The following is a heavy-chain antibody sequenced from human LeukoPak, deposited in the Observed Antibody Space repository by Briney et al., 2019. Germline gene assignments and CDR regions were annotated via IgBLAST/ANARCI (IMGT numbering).Heavy chain of an antibody. D-gene: IGHD3-10*01. CDR1: GYTFTGHF. Sequence: ASVKVSCKASGYTFTGHFIHWVRQAPGQGLEWMGWFNPKSGYTNYAQQFQGRVAMTWDTSISTAYMELSSLRSDDTATYFCARDRADEFSSGSYVSFDPWGRGTLLTVSS. CDR3: ARDRADEFSSGSYVSFDP. J-gene: IGHJ5*02. CDR2: FNPKSGYT. V-gene: IGHV1-2*02.